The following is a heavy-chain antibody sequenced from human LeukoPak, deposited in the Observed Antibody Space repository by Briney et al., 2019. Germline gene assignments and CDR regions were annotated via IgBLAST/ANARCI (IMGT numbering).Heavy chain of an antibody. CDR3: AKGEGSGWYYFDY. CDR1: GGSFSGYY. V-gene: IGHV4-34*01. J-gene: IGHJ4*02. CDR2: INHSGST. D-gene: IGHD6-19*01. Sequence: WETLSLTCAVYGGSFSGYYWSWIRQPPGKGLEWIGEINHSGSTNYNPSLKSRVTISVDTSKNQFSLKLSSVTAADTAVYYCAKGEGSGWYYFDYWGQGTLVTVSS.